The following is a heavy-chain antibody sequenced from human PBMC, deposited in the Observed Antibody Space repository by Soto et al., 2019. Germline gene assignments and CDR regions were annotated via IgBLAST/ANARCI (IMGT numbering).Heavy chain of an antibody. CDR1: GGSINNGDFY. J-gene: IGHJ5*02. CDR3: GSAQMAVNWFDP. CDR2: IYYSGTT. Sequence: QVQLQESGPGLVKPSQTLSLTCTVSGGSINNGDFYWSWIRQSPGTGLEWIGFIYYSGTTYYNPSLKSRIIMSVDMSKNQFSLKVRSVTAADTAVYYCGSAQMAVNWFDPWGQGTLVTVSS. V-gene: IGHV4-30-4*01.